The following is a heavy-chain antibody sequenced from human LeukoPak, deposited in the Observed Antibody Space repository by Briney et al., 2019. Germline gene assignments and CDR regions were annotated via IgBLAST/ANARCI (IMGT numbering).Heavy chain of an antibody. Sequence: PGGSLRLSCAASGFTFSSTWMNWVRQAPGKGLEWVGRIKSKSDGGTIDYAAPVKGRFTISRDDSKNTLYLQMHSLTTEDTAEYYCATTRTYWGQGTLVTVSS. V-gene: IGHV3-15*07. CDR3: ATTRTY. CDR1: GFTFSSTW. J-gene: IGHJ4*02. CDR2: IKSKSDGGTI.